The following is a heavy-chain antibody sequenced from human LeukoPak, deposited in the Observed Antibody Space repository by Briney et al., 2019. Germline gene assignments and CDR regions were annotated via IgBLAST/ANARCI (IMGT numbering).Heavy chain of an antibody. J-gene: IGHJ6*03. Sequence: SVKVSCKASGGTFSSYAISWVRQAPGQGLEWMGGTIPIFGTANYAQKFQGRVTITADESTSTAYMELSSLRSEDTAVYYCARVGEYYDFWSGPQTYYYYYMDVWGKGTTVTASS. CDR2: TIPIFGTA. CDR1: GGTFSSYA. V-gene: IGHV1-69*13. D-gene: IGHD3-3*01. CDR3: ARVGEYYDFWSGPQTYYYYYMDV.